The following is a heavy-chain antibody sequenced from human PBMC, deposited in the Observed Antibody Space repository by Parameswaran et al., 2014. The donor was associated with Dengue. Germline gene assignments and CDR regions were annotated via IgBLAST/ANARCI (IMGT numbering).Heavy chain of an antibody. V-gene: IGHV4-30-4*01. CDR2: IYYSGST. CDR3: ARLYGGNSNYYYGMDV. Sequence: WIRQPPGKGLEWIGYIYYSGSTYYNPSLKSRVTISVDTSKNQFSLKLSSVTAADTAVYYCARLYGGNSNYYYGMDVWAKDHGHRLL. J-gene: IGHJ6*04. D-gene: IGHD4-23*01.